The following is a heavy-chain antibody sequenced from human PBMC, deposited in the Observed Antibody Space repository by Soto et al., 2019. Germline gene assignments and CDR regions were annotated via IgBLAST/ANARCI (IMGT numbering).Heavy chain of an antibody. D-gene: IGHD5-12*01. J-gene: IGHJ4*02. CDR1: GFTFWNND. Sequence: GGSLRLSCAASGFTFWNNDMDWVRQAPGKGLELVSVISGSGARAYYADSVKGRFTISRDNSKSTLYLQVNSLRAEDTAVYYCAKDTGVSGTPTRSFDHWGQGILVTVSS. CDR3: AKDTGVSGTPTRSFDH. V-gene: IGHV3-23*01. CDR2: ISGSGARA.